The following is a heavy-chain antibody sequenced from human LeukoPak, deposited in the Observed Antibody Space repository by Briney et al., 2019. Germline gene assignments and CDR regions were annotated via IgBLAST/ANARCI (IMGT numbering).Heavy chain of an antibody. D-gene: IGHD2-8*01. CDR3: ARDNGGYLGNWFDP. CDR2: INPSGGST. Sequence: ASVKVSCKASGYTFTSYYMHWVRQAPGQGLEWMGIINPSGGSTSYAQKLQGRVTMTTDTSTSTAYMELRSLRSDDTAVYYCARDNGGYLGNWFDPWGQGTLVTVSS. V-gene: IGHV1-46*01. J-gene: IGHJ5*02. CDR1: GYTFTSYY.